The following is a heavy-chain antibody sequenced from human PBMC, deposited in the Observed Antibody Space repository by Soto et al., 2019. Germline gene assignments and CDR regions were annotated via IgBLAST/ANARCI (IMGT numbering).Heavy chain of an antibody. CDR1: GLIVSRNY. D-gene: IGHD4-17*01. J-gene: IGHJ3*01. CDR2: IYNGGST. V-gene: IGHV3-66*01. CDR3: ASDGDFDALDV. Sequence: EVQLVESGGGLVQPGGSLKLSCAASGLIVSRNYMSWVRRAPGEGLEWVSVIYNGGSTQYADSVKGRFTISRDNFKNTVYLQMNSRRAEDTALYYCASDGDFDALDVWGQGTVVSVSS.